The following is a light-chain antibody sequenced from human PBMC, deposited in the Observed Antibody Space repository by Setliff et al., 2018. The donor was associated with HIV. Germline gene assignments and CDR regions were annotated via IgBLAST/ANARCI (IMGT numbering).Light chain of an antibody. CDR2: DAS. CDR1: QDISTS. J-gene: IGKJ3*01. CDR3: QQLNNFPFILT. Sequence: DIQLTQSPSFPSASVGDRVTITCRASQDISTSLAWYQQNPGKAPKLLIYDASTLQSGVPSRFSGSGSGTKFTLTISSLQPEDFATYYCQQLNNFPFILTFGPGTKVDIK. V-gene: IGKV1-9*01.